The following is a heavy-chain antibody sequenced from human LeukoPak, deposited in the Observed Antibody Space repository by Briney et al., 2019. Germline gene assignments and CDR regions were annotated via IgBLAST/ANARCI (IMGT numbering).Heavy chain of an antibody. CDR2: IYYSGST. CDR1: GFTVSSNY. D-gene: IGHD2-2*02. J-gene: IGHJ3*02. CDR3: ARRTQYQLLYDAFDI. Sequence: GSLRLSCAASGFTVSSNYMNWVRQAPGKGLEWIGSIYYSGSTYYNPSLKSRVTISVDTSKNQFSLKLSSVTAADTAVYYCARRTQYQLLYDAFDIWGQGTMVTVSS. V-gene: IGHV4-39*01.